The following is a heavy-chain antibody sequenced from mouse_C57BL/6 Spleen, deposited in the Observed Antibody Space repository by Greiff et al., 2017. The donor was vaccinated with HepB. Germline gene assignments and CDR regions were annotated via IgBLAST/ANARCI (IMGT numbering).Heavy chain of an antibody. CDR1: GYTFTSYW. D-gene: IGHD1-1*01. CDR2: IYPSDSET. CDR3: ARGGLTTVVATDY. J-gene: IGHJ2*01. V-gene: IGHV1-61*01. Sequence: QVQLQQPGAELVRPGSSVKLSCKASGYTFTSYWMDWVKQRPGQGLEWIGNIYPSDSETHYNQKFKDKATLTVAKSSSTAYMQLSSLTSEDSAVYYCARGGLTTVVATDYWGQGTTLTVSS.